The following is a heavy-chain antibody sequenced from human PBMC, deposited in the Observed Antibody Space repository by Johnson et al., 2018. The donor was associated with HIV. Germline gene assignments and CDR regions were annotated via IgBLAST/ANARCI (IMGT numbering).Heavy chain of an antibody. V-gene: IGHV3-30*14. CDR3: ARGLELGMVAFDI. Sequence: VQLMESGGGVVPPGRSLRLSCAASGFPFSSYAMHWVRPAPGKGLEWVAVISYDGSNKYYADSVKGRFTISRDNSKNTMYLQMNRLRSEDTAVYYCARGLELGMVAFDIWGQGTKVTVSS. CDR2: ISYDGSNK. CDR1: GFPFSSYA. D-gene: IGHD7-27*01. J-gene: IGHJ3*02.